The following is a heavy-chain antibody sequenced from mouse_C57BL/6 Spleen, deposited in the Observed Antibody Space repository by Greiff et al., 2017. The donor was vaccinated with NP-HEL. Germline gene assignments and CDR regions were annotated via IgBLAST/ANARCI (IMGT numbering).Heavy chain of an antibody. J-gene: IGHJ4*01. D-gene: IGHD2-1*01. V-gene: IGHV5-9-1*02. CDR3: TNGNPSLYYAMDY. CDR1: GFTFSSYA. CDR2: ISSGGDYI. Sequence: EVKLVESGEGLVKPGGSLKLSCAASGFTFSSYAMSWVRQTPEKRLEWVAYISSGGDYIYYADTVKGRFTISRDNARNTLYLQMSSLKSEDTAMYYCTNGNPSLYYAMDYWGQGTSVTVSS.